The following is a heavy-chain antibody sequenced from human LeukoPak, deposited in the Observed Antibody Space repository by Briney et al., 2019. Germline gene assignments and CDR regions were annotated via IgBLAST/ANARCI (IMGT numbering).Heavy chain of an antibody. V-gene: IGHV1-2*02. CDR3: ATEPPYDSSGYYFQFDY. CDR1: GYTFTGYY. J-gene: IGHJ4*02. Sequence: ASVKVSCKASGYTFTGYYMHWVRQAPGQGLEWMGWINPNSGGTNYAQKFQGRVTITRDTSISTAYMELSRLRSDDTAVYYCATEPPYDSSGYYFQFDYWGQGTLVTVSS. CDR2: INPNSGGT. D-gene: IGHD3-22*01.